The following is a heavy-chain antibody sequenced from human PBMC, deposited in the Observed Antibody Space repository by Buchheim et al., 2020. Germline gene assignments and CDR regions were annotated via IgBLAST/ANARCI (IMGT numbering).Heavy chain of an antibody. D-gene: IGHD3-22*01. J-gene: IGHJ4*02. CDR1: GFTFSSYW. CDR3: VRGPSYYYDSSGYYTFDY. V-gene: IGHV3-7*01. CDR2: IKQDGSEK. Sequence: EVQLVESGGGLVQPGGSLRLSCAASGFTFSSYWMSWVRQAPGKGLEWVANIKQDGSEKYYVDSVKGRFTISRDNAKNSLYLQMNSLRAEDTAVYYCVRGPSYYYDSSGYYTFDYWGQGTL.